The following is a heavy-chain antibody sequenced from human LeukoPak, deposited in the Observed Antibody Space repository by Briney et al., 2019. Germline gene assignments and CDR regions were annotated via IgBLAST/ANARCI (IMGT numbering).Heavy chain of an antibody. CDR1: GVSISSSEW. CDR3: ARGKPAAGQDYFDY. V-gene: IGHV4-4*02. Sequence: SETLSLTCAVSGVSISSSEWWIWVRQPPGQGLEWIGEIHRDGRTRYNPSLKSRVTISVDTSKNQFSLKLSSVTAADTAVYYCARGKPAAGQDYFDYWGQGTLLTVSS. D-gene: IGHD6-13*01. CDR2: IHRDGRT. J-gene: IGHJ4*02.